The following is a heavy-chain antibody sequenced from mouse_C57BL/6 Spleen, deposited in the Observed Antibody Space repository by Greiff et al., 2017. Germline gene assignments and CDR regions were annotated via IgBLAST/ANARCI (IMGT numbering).Heavy chain of an antibody. CDR2: ISYDGSN. Sequence: VQLKESGPGLVKPSQSLSLTCSVTGYSITSGYYWNWIRQFPGNKLEWMGYISYDGSNNYNPSLKNRISITRDTSKNQFFLKLNSVTTEDTATYYCARRDYYGSPYDYWGQGTSVTVSS. V-gene: IGHV3-6*01. D-gene: IGHD1-1*01. J-gene: IGHJ4*01. CDR3: ARRDYYGSPYDY. CDR1: GYSITSGYY.